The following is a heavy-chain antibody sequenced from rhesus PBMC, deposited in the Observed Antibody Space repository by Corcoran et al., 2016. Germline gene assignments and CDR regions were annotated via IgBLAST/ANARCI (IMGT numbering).Heavy chain of an antibody. Sequence: QVQLQESGPGLVKPSETLSLTCAVSGGSISSNYWIWLRQSPWTGLEWIGRIYGSGGSTDYNPSLKSRVTISTDTSKNQFSLKLSSVTAEDTAVYYCARESIAAAGTGFDYWGQGVLVTVSS. CDR2: IYGSGGST. CDR3: ARESIAAAGTGFDY. J-gene: IGHJ4*01. CDR1: GGSISSNY. V-gene: IGHV4-160*01. D-gene: IGHD6-31*01.